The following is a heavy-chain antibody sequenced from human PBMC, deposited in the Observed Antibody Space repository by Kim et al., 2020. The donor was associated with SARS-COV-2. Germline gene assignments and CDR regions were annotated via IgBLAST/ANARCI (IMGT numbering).Heavy chain of an antibody. Sequence: GGSLRLSCAASGFTFSSYGMHWVRQAPGKGLEWVAVISYDGSNKYYADSVKGRFTISRDNSRNTLYLQMNSLRAEDTAVYYCALARSSNGHYYYYYMDV. D-gene: IGHD2-2*01. CDR1: GFTFSSYG. V-gene: IGHV3-30*03. CDR3: ALARSSNGHYYYYYMDV. CDR2: ISYDGSNK. J-gene: IGHJ6*03.